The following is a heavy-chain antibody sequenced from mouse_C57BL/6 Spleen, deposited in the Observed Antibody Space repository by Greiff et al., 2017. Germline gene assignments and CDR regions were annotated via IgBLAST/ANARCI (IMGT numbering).Heavy chain of an antibody. CDR3: ARDYGSSYKFAY. D-gene: IGHD1-1*01. CDR2: IDPSDSYT. CDR1: GYTFTSYW. J-gene: IGHJ3*01. Sequence: QVQLQQPGAELVRPGTSVKLSCKASGYTFTSYWMHWVKQRPGQGLEWIGVIDPSDSYTNYNQKFKGKATLTVDTSSSTAYMQLSSLTSEDSAVYYCARDYGSSYKFAYGGQGTLVTVSA. V-gene: IGHV1-59*01.